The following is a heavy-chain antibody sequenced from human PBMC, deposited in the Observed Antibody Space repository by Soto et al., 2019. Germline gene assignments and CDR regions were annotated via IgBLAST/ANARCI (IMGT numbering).Heavy chain of an antibody. Sequence: SETLSLTCTVSGGSISGYYWSWIRQPPGKGLEWIGYFYYSGSTSYNPSLRSRVTISVDTSKNQFSLRLTSVTAADTAVYYCAREDSSGYKFFDCWGQGTLVTVSS. CDR1: GGSISGYY. CDR3: AREDSSGYKFFDC. CDR2: FYYSGST. J-gene: IGHJ4*02. D-gene: IGHD3-22*01. V-gene: IGHV4-59*01.